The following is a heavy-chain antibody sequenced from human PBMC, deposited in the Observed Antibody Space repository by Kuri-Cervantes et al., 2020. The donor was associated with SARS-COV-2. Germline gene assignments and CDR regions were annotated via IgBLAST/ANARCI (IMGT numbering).Heavy chain of an antibody. J-gene: IGHJ6*02. D-gene: IGHD2-15*01. CDR1: GGSFSGYY. Sequence: SETLSLTCAVYGGSFSGYYWSWIRQPPGKGLEWIGEINHSGSTNYNPSLKSRVTISVDTSKNQFSLKLSSVTAADTALYYCARDFRGGRYYFGMYVWGQGTTVTVSS. CDR3: ARDFRGGRYYFGMYV. V-gene: IGHV4-34*01. CDR2: INHSGST.